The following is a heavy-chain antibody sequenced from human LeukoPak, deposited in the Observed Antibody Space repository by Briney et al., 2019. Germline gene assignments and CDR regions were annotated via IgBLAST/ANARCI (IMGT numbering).Heavy chain of an antibody. D-gene: IGHD6-13*01. V-gene: IGHV3-53*04. J-gene: IGHJ4*02. CDR3: ATTGYSSSWYYFDY. CDR1: GFTVSSDY. Sequence: GGSLRLSCAASGFTVSSDYMSWVRQAPGKGLEWVSVIYSSSITSYADSVKGQFTISRHNSKNTLYLQMNSLRADDTAVYYCATTGYSSSWYYFDYWGQGTLVTVSS. CDR2: IYSSSIT.